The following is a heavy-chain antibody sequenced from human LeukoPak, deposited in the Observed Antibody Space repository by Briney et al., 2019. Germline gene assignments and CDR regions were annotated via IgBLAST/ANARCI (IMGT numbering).Heavy chain of an antibody. V-gene: IGHV1-18*01. CDR2: ISPYNGNT. D-gene: IGHD6-13*01. CDR3: ARWHSSSWSDY. J-gene: IGHJ4*02. CDR1: GYTFSNYG. Sequence: ASVKVSRKASGYTFSNYGISWVRQAPGQGLEWMGWISPYNGNTDYAQKLQGRVTMTTDTSTTTGYMELRSLRSEDTAVYYCARWHSSSWSDYWGQGTLVTVSS.